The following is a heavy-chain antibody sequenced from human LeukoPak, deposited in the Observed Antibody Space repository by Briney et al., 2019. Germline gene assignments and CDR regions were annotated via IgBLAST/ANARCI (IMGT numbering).Heavy chain of an antibody. J-gene: IGHJ4*02. CDR2: MSNSSCTT. Sequence: GGSLRLSCAASGFTFSSYSMNWVRRAPGKGLEWVSYMSNSSCTTYYADSVKGRFPISRHNAKNSLYLQMKSRGAEDTAVYYCARENAFDYNNIRGYYTDFDYWGQGTLVTVSS. D-gene: IGHD3-22*01. CDR3: ARENAFDYNNIRGYYTDFDY. V-gene: IGHV3-48*01. CDR1: GFTFSSYS.